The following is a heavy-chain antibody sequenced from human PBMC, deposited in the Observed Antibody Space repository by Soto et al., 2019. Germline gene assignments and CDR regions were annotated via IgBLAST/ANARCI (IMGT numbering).Heavy chain of an antibody. Sequence: GGSLRLSCAASGFTFSSYAMSWVRQAPGKGLEWVSAISGSGGSTYYADSVKGRFTISRDNSKNTLYLQMNSLRAEDTAVYYCAKAKSVTPDAGSRVYFQHWGQGTLVTVSS. V-gene: IGHV3-23*01. CDR3: AKAKSVTPDAGSRVYFQH. J-gene: IGHJ1*01. D-gene: IGHD4-17*01. CDR2: ISGSGGST. CDR1: GFTFSSYA.